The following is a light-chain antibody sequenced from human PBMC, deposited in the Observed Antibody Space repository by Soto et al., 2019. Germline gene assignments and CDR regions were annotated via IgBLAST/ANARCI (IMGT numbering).Light chain of an antibody. V-gene: IGKV3-15*01. CDR3: QQYNNWWT. CDR2: GAS. Sequence: EIVMTQSPATLSVSPGERATLSCRASQSVSSNLAWYQQKPGQAPRLLIYGASTRATGIPARFSGSGSGTEFTLTISSLKFEDFAVYYWQQYNNWWTFGQGTKVEIK. J-gene: IGKJ1*01. CDR1: QSVSSN.